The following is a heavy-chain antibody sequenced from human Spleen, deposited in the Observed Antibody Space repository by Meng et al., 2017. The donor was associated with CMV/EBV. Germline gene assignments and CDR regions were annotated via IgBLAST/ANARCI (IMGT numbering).Heavy chain of an antibody. V-gene: IGHV1-18*01. CDR1: GYTFSNYD. D-gene: IGHD5-18*01. CDR2: ISGYNGKT. J-gene: IGHJ6*02. Sequence: ASVKVSCKTSGYTFSNYDINWVRQAPGQGLEWMGWISGYNGKTNYVQKFQGRVTMSTDTSTRTAYMELRSLRSDDTAVYYCAREGRSTQGYGYYYYGMDVWGQGTTVTVSS. CDR3: AREGRSTQGYGYYYYGMDV.